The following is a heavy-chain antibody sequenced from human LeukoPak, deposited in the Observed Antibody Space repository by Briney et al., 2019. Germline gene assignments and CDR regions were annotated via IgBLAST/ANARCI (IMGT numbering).Heavy chain of an antibody. D-gene: IGHD1-14*01. J-gene: IGHJ6*03. CDR3: ARAKPEGRGAQYYYYYMDV. CDR2: IIPIFGTA. CDR1: GGTFSSYA. V-gene: IGHV1-69*05. Sequence: SVKVSCKPSGGTFSSYAISWVRQAPGQGLEWMGGIIPIFGTANYAQKFQGRVTITTDESTSTAYMELSSLRSEDTAVYYCARAKPEGRGAQYYYYYMDVWGKGTTVTVSS.